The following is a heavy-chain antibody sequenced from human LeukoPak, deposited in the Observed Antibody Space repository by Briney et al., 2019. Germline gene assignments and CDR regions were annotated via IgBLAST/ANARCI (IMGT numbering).Heavy chain of an antibody. CDR3: ARDTFQPGLIDS. V-gene: IGHV3-21*05. CDR1: GFTFSRYA. Sequence: PGGSLRLSCAASGFTFSRYAMNWVRQAPGKGLEWVSYINTDSSDIHYADSVKGRFTISRDNARNTLCLQLSSLRAEDSGVYYCARDTFQPGLIDSWGQGTLVTVSS. J-gene: IGHJ4*02. CDR2: INTDSSDI. D-gene: IGHD2-2*01.